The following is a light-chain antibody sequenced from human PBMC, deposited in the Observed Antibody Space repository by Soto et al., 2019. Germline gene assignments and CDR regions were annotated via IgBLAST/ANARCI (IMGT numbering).Light chain of an antibody. CDR3: QQYENWPPLT. V-gene: IGKV3-15*01. J-gene: IGKJ4*01. Sequence: EIVLTQSQATLSLSPGERATLSCRVSQSVSSHLAWYQHKPGLAPRLLIYDASSRAPGIPARFSGSGSGTEFTLTISSLQSEDLAVYYCQQYENWPPLTLGGGTKVDIK. CDR2: DAS. CDR1: QSVSSH.